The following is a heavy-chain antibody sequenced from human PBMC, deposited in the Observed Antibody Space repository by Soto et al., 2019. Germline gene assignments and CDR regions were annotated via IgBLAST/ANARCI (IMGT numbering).Heavy chain of an antibody. CDR2: ISSSSSYI. V-gene: IGHV3-21*01. CDR3: AGDPTGGSNSDRYYYGMDV. CDR1: GFTFSSHT. Sequence: EVLLVESGGGLVKPGGSLRLSCAASGFTFSSHTMNWVRQAPGKGLEWVSSISSSSSYIYYADSVKGRFTISRDNAKNSLYLQMNSLRAEDTAVYYCAGDPTGGSNSDRYYYGMDVWGQGTTVTVSS. J-gene: IGHJ6*02. D-gene: IGHD4-4*01.